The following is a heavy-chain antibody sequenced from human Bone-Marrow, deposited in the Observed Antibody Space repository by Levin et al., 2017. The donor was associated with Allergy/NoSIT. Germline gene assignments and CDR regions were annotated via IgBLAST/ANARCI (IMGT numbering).Heavy chain of an antibody. D-gene: IGHD5-18*01. J-gene: IGHJ4*02. CDR3: ARARDSFGYLPLDY. CDR2: IYSTGDA. Sequence: SQTLSLTCTVSGGSMSRYYWSWIRQSPERGLEWIAYIYSTGDASYNPSLEGRVTISIDTPKNQFSLRLNSVTAADTALYYCARARDSFGYLPLDYWGQGTLVTVSS. CDR1: GGSMSRYY. V-gene: IGHV4-59*01.